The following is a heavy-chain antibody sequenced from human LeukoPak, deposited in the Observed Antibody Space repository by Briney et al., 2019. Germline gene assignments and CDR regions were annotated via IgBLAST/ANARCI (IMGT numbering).Heavy chain of an antibody. J-gene: IGHJ4*02. CDR1: GFTFSTFA. CDR2: IFPSGGEI. V-gene: IGHV3-23*01. CDR3: ARVFSGSYFFDY. D-gene: IGHD1-26*01. Sequence: GGSLRLSCAASGFTFSTFAMIWVRQPPGKGLEWVSSIFPSGGEIHYADSVRGRFTISRDNSKSTLSLQMNSLRAEDTAVYYCARVFSGSYFFDYWGQGTLVTVSS.